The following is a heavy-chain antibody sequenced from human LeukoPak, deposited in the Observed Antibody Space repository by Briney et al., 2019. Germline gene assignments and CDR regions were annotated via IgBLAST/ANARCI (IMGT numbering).Heavy chain of an antibody. CDR1: GYTFTNYY. D-gene: IGHD6-13*01. CDR3: ARALPRIAADDGGDY. J-gene: IGHJ4*02. Sequence: GASVKVSCKASGYTFTNYYMHWVRQAPGQGLEWVGIINPRGGSTSYAQNFQGRVTMTSDMSTSTVYMDLSSLRSEDTAVYYCARALPRIAADDGGDYWGQGTLVTVSS. V-gene: IGHV1-46*01. CDR2: INPRGGST.